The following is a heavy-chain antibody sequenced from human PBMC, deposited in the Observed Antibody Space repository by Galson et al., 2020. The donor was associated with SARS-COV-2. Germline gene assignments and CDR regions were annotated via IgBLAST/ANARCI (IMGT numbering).Heavy chain of an antibody. Sequence: GESLKISCAASGFTFSNFGMHWVRPAPGKALEWVAVISTDGNNKYDADSVKGRFTISRDNSDNTLYLQMNSLRPEDTAVYFCARAGYSSTWTLGDALDVWGQGTLVTVSS. CDR2: ISTDGNNK. D-gene: IGHD3-16*02. J-gene: IGHJ3*01. V-gene: IGHV3-30*03. CDR1: GFTFSNFG. CDR3: ARAGYSSTWTLGDALDV.